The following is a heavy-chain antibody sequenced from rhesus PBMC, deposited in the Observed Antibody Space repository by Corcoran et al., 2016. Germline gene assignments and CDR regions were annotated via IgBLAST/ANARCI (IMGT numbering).Heavy chain of an antibody. V-gene: IGHV3-54*02. CDR3: ARVVVVATLWFGLDS. J-gene: IGHJ6*01. CDR1: GFTFSRYG. CDR2: MTYDGSKK. Sequence: EVQLVESGGGLVQPGESLRLSCVASGFTFSRYGMHWVRQAPGKGLEWVAVMTYDGSKKKYAGSVRDRLTITKDKSKNMLFLQMKGLILEVLAVYYGARVVVVATLWFGLDSWGQGVVVTVSS. D-gene: IGHD2-21*01.